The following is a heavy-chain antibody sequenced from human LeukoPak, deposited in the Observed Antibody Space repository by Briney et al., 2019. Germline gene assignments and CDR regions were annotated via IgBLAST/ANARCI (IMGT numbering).Heavy chain of an antibody. V-gene: IGHV4-59*01. D-gene: IGHD6-19*01. CDR3: AREGSSGWFKRGGFDY. CDR2: IYYSGST. Sequence: SETPSLTCTVSGGSISSYYWSWIRQPPGKGLEWIGYIYYSGSTNYNPSLKSRVTISVDTSKNQFSLKLSSVTAADTAVYYCAREGSSGWFKRGGFDYWGQGTLVTVSS. J-gene: IGHJ4*02. CDR1: GGSISSYY.